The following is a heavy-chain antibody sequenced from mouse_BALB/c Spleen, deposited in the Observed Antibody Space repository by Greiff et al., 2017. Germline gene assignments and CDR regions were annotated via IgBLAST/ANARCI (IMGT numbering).Heavy chain of an antibody. CDR3: TREEGDYAMDY. CDR1: GFTFSSYT. V-gene: IGHV5-6-4*01. J-gene: IGHJ4*01. CDR2: ISSGGSYT. Sequence: EVHLVESGGGLVKPGGSLKLSCAASGFTFSSYTMSWVRQTPEKRLEWVATISSGGSYTYYPDSVKGRFTISRDNAKNTLYLQMSSLKSEDTAMYYCTREEGDYAMDYWGQGTSVTVSS.